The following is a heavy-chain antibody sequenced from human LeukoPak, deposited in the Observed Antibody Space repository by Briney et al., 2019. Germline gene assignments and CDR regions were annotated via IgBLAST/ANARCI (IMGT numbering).Heavy chain of an antibody. J-gene: IGHJ4*02. V-gene: IGHV4-59*01. CDR2: IYYSGST. CDR3: ARRGGYGATYFDY. CDR1: GGSLSSYY. D-gene: IGHD1-26*01. Sequence: SETLSLTCTVSGGSLSSYYWSWVRQPPGKGLEWIGYIYYSGSTNYNPSLKSRVTISVDTSKNQFSLKLSSVTAADTAVYYCARRGGYGATYFDYWGQGTLVTVSS.